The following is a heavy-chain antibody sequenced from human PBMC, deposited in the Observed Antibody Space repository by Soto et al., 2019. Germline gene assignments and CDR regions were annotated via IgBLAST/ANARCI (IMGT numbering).Heavy chain of an antibody. J-gene: IGHJ6*02. Sequence: SETLSLTCTVSGGSISSYYWSWIRQPPGEGLEWIGYIYYSGSTNYNPSLKSRVTISVDTSKNQFSLKLSSVTAADTAVYYCARDAPSYYYDSRYYYYGMDVWGQGTTVTVSS. CDR2: IYYSGST. CDR1: GGSISSYY. CDR3: ARDAPSYYYDSRYYYYGMDV. V-gene: IGHV4-59*01. D-gene: IGHD3-22*01.